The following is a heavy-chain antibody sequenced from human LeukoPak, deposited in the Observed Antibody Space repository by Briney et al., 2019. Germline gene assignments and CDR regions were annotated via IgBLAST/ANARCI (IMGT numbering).Heavy chain of an antibody. J-gene: IGHJ6*02. CDR3: ARGRSRDFWSGYHYYYYGMDV. Sequence: SETLSLTCAVYGGSFSGYYWSWTRQPPGKGLEWIGEINHSGSTNYNPSLKSRVTISVDTSKNQFSLKLSSVTAADTAVYYCARGRSRDFWSGYHYYYYGMDVWGQGTTVTVSS. V-gene: IGHV4-34*01. D-gene: IGHD3-3*01. CDR2: INHSGST. CDR1: GGSFSGYY.